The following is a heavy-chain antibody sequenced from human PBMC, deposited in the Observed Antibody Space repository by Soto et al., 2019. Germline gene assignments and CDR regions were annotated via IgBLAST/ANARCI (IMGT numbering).Heavy chain of an antibody. J-gene: IGHJ5*02. V-gene: IGHV4-31*02. CDR3: ARDNRYCISTSCPKWFDP. CDR1: GGSISSGGHY. CDR2: IYYSGST. D-gene: IGHD2-2*01. Sequence: SETLSLTCTVSGGSISSGGHYWSWIRQHPGKGLEWIGYIYYSGSTYYNPSLKSRVTISVDTSKNQFSLKLSSVTAADTAVYYCARDNRYCISTSCPKWFDPWGQGTLVTVSS.